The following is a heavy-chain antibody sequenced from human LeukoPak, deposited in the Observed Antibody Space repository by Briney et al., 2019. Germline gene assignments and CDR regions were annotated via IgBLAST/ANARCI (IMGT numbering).Heavy chain of an antibody. CDR2: ISWNSGSI. CDR3: AKGRGSYSNCQPYYYYGMDV. V-gene: IGHV3-9*01. CDR1: GFTFDDYA. D-gene: IGHD6-13*01. Sequence: GRSLRLSCAASGFTFDDYAMHWIRQAPGKGLEWVSGISWNSGSIGYADSVKGRFTISRDNAKNSLYLQMNSLRAEDTALYYCAKGRGSYSNCQPYYYYGMDVWGQGTTVTVSS. J-gene: IGHJ6*02.